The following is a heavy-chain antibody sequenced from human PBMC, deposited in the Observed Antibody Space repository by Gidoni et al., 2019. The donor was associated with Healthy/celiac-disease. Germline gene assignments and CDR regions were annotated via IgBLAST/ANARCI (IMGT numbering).Heavy chain of an antibody. CDR2: ISGSGGST. CDR1: GFPFSSYA. D-gene: IGHD3-3*01. Sequence: EVQLLESGGGLVQPGGSLRLSCAASGFPFSSYAMSWVRQAPGKGLEWVSAISGSGGSTYYADSVKGRFTISRDNSKNTLYLQMNSLRAEDTAVYYCAKNYDFWSGYYHPQFDYWGQGTLVTVSS. J-gene: IGHJ4*02. CDR3: AKNYDFWSGYYHPQFDY. V-gene: IGHV3-23*01.